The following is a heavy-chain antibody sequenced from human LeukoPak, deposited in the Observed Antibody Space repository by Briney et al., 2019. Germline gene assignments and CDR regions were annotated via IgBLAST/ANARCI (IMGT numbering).Heavy chain of an antibody. CDR2: ISSNSSYI. Sequence: GGSLRLSCAASGFTLSTYTMKWVRQAPGKGLECVSSISSNSSYIYSADSVKGRCTISRDNAKNSLFLQMNSLRAEDTAVYFCARATRDPNYYYYMDVWGKGTTVTISS. CDR3: ARATRDPNYYYYMDV. D-gene: IGHD3-10*01. J-gene: IGHJ6*03. CDR1: GFTLSTYT. V-gene: IGHV3-21*01.